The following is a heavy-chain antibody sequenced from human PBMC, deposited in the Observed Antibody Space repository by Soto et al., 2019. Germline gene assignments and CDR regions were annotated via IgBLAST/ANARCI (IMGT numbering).Heavy chain of an antibody. V-gene: IGHV1-24*01. Sequence: QVQLVQSGAAVKKPGASVKVSCKVSGYTLTELSMHWVRQAPGKGLEWMGGFDPEDGETIYAQKFQGSVTMTEDTSTDTAYMELSSLRSEDTAVYYCATFSATVTTVDYWGQGTLVTVSS. CDR3: ATFSATVTTVDY. CDR1: GYTLTELS. J-gene: IGHJ4*02. D-gene: IGHD4-4*01. CDR2: FDPEDGET.